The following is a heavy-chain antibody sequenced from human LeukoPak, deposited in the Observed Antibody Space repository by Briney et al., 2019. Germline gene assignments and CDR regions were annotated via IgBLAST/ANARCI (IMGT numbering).Heavy chain of an antibody. D-gene: IGHD1-26*01. V-gene: IGHV3-30-3*01. CDR2: LSYGGTNK. J-gene: IGHJ4*02. CDR3: AKVLSGSQDY. Sequence: PGRSLRLSCAASGFTFSDYAMHWVRQAPGKGLEWVAVLSYGGTNKYYADSVKGRFTISRDNSKNTVYLQMNSLRAEDTAVYYCAKVLSGSQDYWGQGTLVTVFS. CDR1: GFTFSDYA.